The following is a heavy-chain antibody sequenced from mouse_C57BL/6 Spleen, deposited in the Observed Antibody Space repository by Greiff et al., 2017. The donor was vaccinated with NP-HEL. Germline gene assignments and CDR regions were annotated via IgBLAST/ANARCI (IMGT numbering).Heavy chain of an antibody. D-gene: IGHD2-1*01. J-gene: IGHJ4*01. CDR2: IHPNSGST. Sequence: QVQLQQPGAELVKPGASVKLSCKASGYTFTSYWMHWVKQRPGQGLEWIGMIHPNSGSTNYNEKFKSKANLTVDKSSSTAYMPLSSLTSEDSAVYYCARSSNYNYAMDYWGQGTSVTVSS. V-gene: IGHV1-64*01. CDR3: ARSSNYNYAMDY. CDR1: GYTFTSYW.